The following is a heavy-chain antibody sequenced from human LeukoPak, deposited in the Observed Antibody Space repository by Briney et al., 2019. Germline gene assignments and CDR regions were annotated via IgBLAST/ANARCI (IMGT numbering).Heavy chain of an antibody. CDR2: INERATII. V-gene: IGHV3-74*01. J-gene: IGHJ4*02. CDR1: GFTFSNYW. CDR3: VRDLILVWTPGDDFDH. D-gene: IGHD3-16*01. Sequence: GGSLRLSCAASGFTFSNYWMHWVRQAPGKGLEWVSRINERATIISYADSVKGRFTITRENARNTLYLQMNSLTAEDTAVYYCVRDLILVWTPGDDFDHWGQGTLVTVSS.